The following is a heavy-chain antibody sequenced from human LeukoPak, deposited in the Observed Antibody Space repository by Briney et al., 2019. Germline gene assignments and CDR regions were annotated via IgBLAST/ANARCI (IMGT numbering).Heavy chain of an antibody. CDR3: AKDLDLVGATVGY. J-gene: IGHJ4*02. D-gene: IGHD1-26*01. Sequence: GGSLRLSCAASGFTFSSYAMNWVRQAPGRGLEWVSTISGSGVSTFYADSVKGRFTISRDNSKNTLYLQVNSLRAEDTAVYYCAKDLDLVGATVGYWGQGTLVTVSS. V-gene: IGHV3-23*01. CDR1: GFTFSSYA. CDR2: ISGSGVST.